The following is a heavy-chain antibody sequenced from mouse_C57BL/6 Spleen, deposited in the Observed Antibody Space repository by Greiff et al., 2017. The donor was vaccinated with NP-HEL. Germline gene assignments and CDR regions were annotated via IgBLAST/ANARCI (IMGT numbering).Heavy chain of an antibody. Sequence: EVQGVESGGDLVKPGGSLKLSCAASGFTFSSYGMSWVRQTPDKRLEWVATISSGGSYTYYPDSVKGRFTISRDNAKNTLYLQMSSLKSEDTAMYYCARQGLTTVVATRGESVYYFDYWGQGTTLTVSS. D-gene: IGHD1-1*01. CDR2: ISSGGSYT. V-gene: IGHV5-6*01. CDR1: GFTFSSYG. CDR3: ARQGLTTVVATRGESVYYFDY. J-gene: IGHJ2*01.